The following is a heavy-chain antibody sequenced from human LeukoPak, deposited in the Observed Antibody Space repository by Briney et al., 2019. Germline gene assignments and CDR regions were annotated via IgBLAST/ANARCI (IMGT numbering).Heavy chain of an antibody. CDR1: GFTFSSYA. CDR2: ISGSGGST. V-gene: IGHV3-23*01. Sequence: GGSLRLSCAASGFTFSSYAMSWVRQAPGKGLEWVSAISGSGGSTYYADSGKGRVTISRDNSKNTLYLQMNSLRDEDTAVYYCAKEAPTNDYGDYVGGTYWGQGTLVTVSS. D-gene: IGHD4-17*01. J-gene: IGHJ4*02. CDR3: AKEAPTNDYGDYVGGTY.